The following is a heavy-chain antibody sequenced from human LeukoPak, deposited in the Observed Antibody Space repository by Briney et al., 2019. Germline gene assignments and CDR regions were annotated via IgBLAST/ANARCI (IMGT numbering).Heavy chain of an antibody. CDR1: GYTFTSYS. J-gene: IGHJ3*02. Sequence: ASVKVSCKTSGYTFTSYSISWVRQAPGQGLEWMGWITPYNNNANFAQKFQGRVTMTTDTPTSIAYLDLRSLRSDDTAMYFCVRDMIYDNSGYSRDTNDAFDIWGQGTMLIVSS. CDR3: VRDMIYDNSGYSRDTNDAFDI. V-gene: IGHV1-18*04. CDR2: ITPYNNNA. D-gene: IGHD3-22*01.